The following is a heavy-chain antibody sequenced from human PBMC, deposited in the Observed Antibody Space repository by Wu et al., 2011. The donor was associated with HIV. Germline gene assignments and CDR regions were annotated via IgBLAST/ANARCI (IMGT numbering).Heavy chain of an antibody. CDR2: LSYWST. CDR3: ARHSGGWHSGAEYIQH. D-gene: IGHD6-19*01. V-gene: IGHV4-38-2*01. CDR1: GTSVSSDYY. Sequence: TLSSPRVVSGTSVSSDYYWAWIRQTHGRGWSGLDSLSYWSTYYNPSLKSRVTISVDTSQNHFSLKLNSVTAADTAVYYCARHSGGWHSGAEYIQHWGQGTLVTVSS. J-gene: IGHJ1*01.